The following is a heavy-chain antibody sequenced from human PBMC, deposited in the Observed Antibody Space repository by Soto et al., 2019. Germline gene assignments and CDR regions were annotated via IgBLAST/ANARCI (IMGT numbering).Heavy chain of an antibody. D-gene: IGHD6-13*01. CDR1: GFTFSSYG. V-gene: IGHV3-30*18. CDR3: AKEFIAAAEMGYYFEY. J-gene: IGHJ4*02. CDR2: ISYDRSNK. Sequence: QVQLVESGGGVVQPGRSLRLSCAASGFTFSSYGMHWVRQAPGKGLEWVAVISYDRSNKYYADSVKGRFTISRDNSKNTLYLQMNSLRAEDTAVYYCAKEFIAAAEMGYYFEYCGQGTLVTVSS.